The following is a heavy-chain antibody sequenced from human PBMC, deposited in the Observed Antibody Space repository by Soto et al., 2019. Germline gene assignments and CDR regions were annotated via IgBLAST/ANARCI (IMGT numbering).Heavy chain of an antibody. CDR2: INHSGST. CDR1: GGSFSGYY. Sequence: QVQLQQWGAGLLKPSETLSLTCAVYGGSFSGYYWTWIRQPPVTGLEWIGEINHSGSTHYNPSLKSRVTISVDTSKNQFSLKLTSVTAADAAVYYCARDKITGLFDYWGQGTLVTVSS. CDR3: ARDKITGLFDY. J-gene: IGHJ4*02. D-gene: IGHD2-8*02. V-gene: IGHV4-34*01.